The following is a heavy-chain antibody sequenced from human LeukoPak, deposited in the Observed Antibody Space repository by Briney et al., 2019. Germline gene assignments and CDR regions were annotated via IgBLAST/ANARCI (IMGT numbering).Heavy chain of an antibody. Sequence: SETLSLTCTVSGGSISSYYWSWIRQPPGKGLEWIGYIYYSGSTNYNPSLKSRVTISVDTSKNQFSLKLSSVTAADTAVYYCATSPWDQDENWFDPWGQGTLVTVSS. CDR2: IYYSGST. J-gene: IGHJ5*02. CDR3: ATSPWDQDENWFDP. V-gene: IGHV4-59*01. CDR1: GGSISSYY. D-gene: IGHD1-26*01.